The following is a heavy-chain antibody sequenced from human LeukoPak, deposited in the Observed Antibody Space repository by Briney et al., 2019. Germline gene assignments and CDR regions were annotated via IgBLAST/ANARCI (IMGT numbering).Heavy chain of an antibody. CDR1: GGSFSGYY. D-gene: IGHD3-10*01. CDR2: INHSGST. J-gene: IGHJ4*02. CDR3: ARGRDLLWFGELPPKGFDY. Sequence: SETLSLTCAVYGGSFSGYYWSWIRQPPGKGLEWIGEINHSGSTNYNPSLKCRVTISVDTSKNQFSLKLSSVTAADTAVYYCARGRDLLWFGELPPKGFDYWGQGTLVTVSS. V-gene: IGHV4-34*01.